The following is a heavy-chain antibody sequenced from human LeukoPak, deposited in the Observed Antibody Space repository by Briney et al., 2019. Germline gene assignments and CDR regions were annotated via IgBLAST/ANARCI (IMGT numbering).Heavy chain of an antibody. CDR3: ARDHYYYDSSGYYY. CDR2: ISSSSSYI. V-gene: IGHV3-21*01. CDR1: GFTVSSNY. D-gene: IGHD3-22*01. Sequence: GGSLRLSCAASGFTVSSNYMSWVRQAPGKGLEWVSSISSSSSYIYYADSVKGRFTISRDNAKNSLYLQMNSLRAKDTAVYYCARDHYYYDSSGYYYWGQGTLVTVSS. J-gene: IGHJ4*02.